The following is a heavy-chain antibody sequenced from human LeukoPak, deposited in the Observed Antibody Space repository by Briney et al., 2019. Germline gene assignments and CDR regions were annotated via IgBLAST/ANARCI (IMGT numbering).Heavy chain of an antibody. CDR3: AIHTMNPRPDDAFDI. D-gene: IGHD1-14*01. Sequence: GASVKVSCTASGYTFTSYYMHWVRQAPGQGLEWMGIINPSGGSTSCAQKLQGRVTMTRDMSTSTVYMELSSLRSEDTAVYYCAIHTMNPRPDDAFDIWGQGTMVTVSS. CDR2: INPSGGST. J-gene: IGHJ3*02. V-gene: IGHV1-46*01. CDR1: GYTFTSYY.